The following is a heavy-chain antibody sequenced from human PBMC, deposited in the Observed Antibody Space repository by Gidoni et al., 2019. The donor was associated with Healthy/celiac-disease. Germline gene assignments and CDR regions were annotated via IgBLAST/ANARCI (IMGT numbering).Heavy chain of an antibody. D-gene: IGHD5-12*01. Sequence: QVQLVQSGAAVKKPGSSVKVSCKASGGTFSSYAISWVRQAPGQGLEWMGGIIPIFGTANSAQKFQGRVTITADESTSTAYMELSSLRSEDTAVYYCARAREGSGYAALDAFDIWGQGTMVTVSS. J-gene: IGHJ3*02. CDR3: ARAREGSGYAALDAFDI. V-gene: IGHV1-69*01. CDR2: IIPIFGTA. CDR1: GGTFSSYA.